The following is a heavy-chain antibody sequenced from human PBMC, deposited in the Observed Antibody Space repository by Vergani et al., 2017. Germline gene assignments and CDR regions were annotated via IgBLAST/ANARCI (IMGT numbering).Heavy chain of an antibody. V-gene: IGHV4-61*01. CDR1: GGSINSHNYY. Sequence: QVQLQESGPGLVKPSQTLSLTCTVSGGSINSHNYYWSWVRQPPGKGLEWLGYIYYSGSTTYNPSLKSRLTISVDTSKNQFSLRLSSVTAADTALYYCAGDSSSWQRADYWGQGTLVTVSS. J-gene: IGHJ4*02. D-gene: IGHD6-13*01. CDR3: AGDSSSWQRADY. CDR2: IYYSGST.